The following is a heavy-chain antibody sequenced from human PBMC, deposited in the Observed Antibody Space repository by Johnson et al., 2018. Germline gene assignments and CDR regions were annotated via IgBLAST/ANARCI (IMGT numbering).Heavy chain of an antibody. Sequence: VQLVQSGGGLVKPGGSLRLSCAASGFTFSSYSMNWVRQAPGKGLEWVSSISSSSSYIYYADSVKGRFTISRDNAKNSLYLQMNSLRAEDTAVYYCARDSSYYYDCRGYYLDSGMDVWGQGTTVTVSS. CDR1: GFTFSSYS. CDR2: ISSSSSYI. D-gene: IGHD3-22*01. V-gene: IGHV3-21*01. CDR3: ARDSSYYYDCRGYYLDSGMDV. J-gene: IGHJ6*02.